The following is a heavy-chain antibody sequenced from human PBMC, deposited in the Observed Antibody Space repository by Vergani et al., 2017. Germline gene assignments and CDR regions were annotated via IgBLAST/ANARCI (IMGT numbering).Heavy chain of an antibody. V-gene: IGHV1-46*03. CDR2: INPSGGST. CDR3: ARPHGDILPPDPRRLDD. Sequence: QVLLVQSGAEVKKSGASVRVFCNTSGYTFTNYYIHWVRQAPGQGLEWMGIINPSGGSTTYAQQFQGRLTMTRDTSTSTVYMDLSNLKSEDTAVYYCARPHGDILPPDPRRLDDWREGALVADAS. CDR1: GYTFTNYY. J-gene: IGHJ4*02.